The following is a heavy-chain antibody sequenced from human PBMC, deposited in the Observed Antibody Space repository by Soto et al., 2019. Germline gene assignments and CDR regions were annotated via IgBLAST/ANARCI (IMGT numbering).Heavy chain of an antibody. CDR2: IYYTGSA. CDR3: ARVPVEMAATRYYYNYGVDV. J-gene: IGHJ6*02. V-gene: IGHV4-61*01. CDR1: VGSFISGSHY. Sequence: ETLSLTCTVSVGSFISGSHYWTCILQPPGKGLEWIGYIYYTGSANYNPSLKSRVTISVDTSKNQFSLKVSSVTAADTAVYYCARVPVEMAATRYYYNYGVDVWGQGTTVTVSS.